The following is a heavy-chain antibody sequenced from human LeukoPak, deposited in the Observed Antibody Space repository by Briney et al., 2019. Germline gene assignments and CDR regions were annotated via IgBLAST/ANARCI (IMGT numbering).Heavy chain of an antibody. CDR1: GFTVSSNY. D-gene: IGHD3-3*01. CDR3: ARVATIFGVVYYFDY. V-gene: IGHV3-66*01. J-gene: IGHJ4*02. Sequence: GGSLRLSCAASGFTVSSNYMSWVRQAPGKGLEWVSVIYSGGSTYYADSVKGRLTISRDNSKNTLYLQMNSLRAEDTAVYHCARVATIFGVVYYFDYWGQGTLVTVSS. CDR2: IYSGGST.